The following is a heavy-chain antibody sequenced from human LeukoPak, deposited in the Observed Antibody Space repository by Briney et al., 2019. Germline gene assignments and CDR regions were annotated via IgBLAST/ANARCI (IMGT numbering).Heavy chain of an antibody. D-gene: IGHD3-22*01. CDR2: ISYDESNK. J-gene: IGHJ4*02. CDR1: GFTFSSYG. Sequence: GGSLRLSCAASGFTFSSYGMHWVRQAPGKGLEWVAVISYDESNKYYADSVKGRFTISRDNSKNTLYLQMNSLRAEDTAVYYCARGMIVVVIPPDYWGQGTLVTVSS. V-gene: IGHV3-30*03. CDR3: ARGMIVVVIPPDY.